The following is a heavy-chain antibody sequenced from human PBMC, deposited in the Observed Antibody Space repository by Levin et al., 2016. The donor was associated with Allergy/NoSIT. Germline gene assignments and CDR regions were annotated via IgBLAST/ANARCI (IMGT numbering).Heavy chain of an antibody. V-gene: IGHV3-15*01. CDR3: TIDPPGPADY. J-gene: IGHJ4*02. D-gene: IGHD3-10*01. CDR2: IKREIDGGTT. Sequence: VRQAPGKGLEWVGRIKREIDGGTTDYAAPVKGRFTISRDDSKNRLYLQMNSLKTEDTAVYYCTIDPPGPADYWGQGTLVTVSS.